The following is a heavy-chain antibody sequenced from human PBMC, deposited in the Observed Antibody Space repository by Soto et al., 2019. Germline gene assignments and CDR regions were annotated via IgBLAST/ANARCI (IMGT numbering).Heavy chain of an antibody. Sequence: SETLSLTCTVSGGSISSYYLSWIRQPPGKGLEWIGYIYYSGSTNYNPSLKSRVTISVDTSKNQFSLKLSSVTAADTAVYYCARMGAVADLGWFDPWGQGTLVTVSS. D-gene: IGHD6-19*01. J-gene: IGHJ5*02. CDR2: IYYSGST. V-gene: IGHV4-59*08. CDR1: GGSISSYY. CDR3: ARMGAVADLGWFDP.